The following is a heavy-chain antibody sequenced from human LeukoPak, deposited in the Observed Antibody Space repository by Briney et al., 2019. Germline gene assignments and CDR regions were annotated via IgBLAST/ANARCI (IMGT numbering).Heavy chain of an antibody. Sequence: GGSLRLSCAASGFTFSSYSMNWVRQAPGKGLEWVSSISSSSSYIYYADSVKGRFTIFRDNAKNSLYLQMNSLRAEDTAVYYCARDGSVQEMATIPYETWGQGTLVTVSS. D-gene: IGHD5-24*01. V-gene: IGHV3-21*01. CDR3: ARDGSVQEMATIPYET. J-gene: IGHJ5*02. CDR2: ISSSSSYI. CDR1: GFTFSSYS.